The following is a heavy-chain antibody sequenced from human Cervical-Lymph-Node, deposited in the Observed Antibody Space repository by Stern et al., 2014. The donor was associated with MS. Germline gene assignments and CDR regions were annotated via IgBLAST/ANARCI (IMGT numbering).Heavy chain of an antibody. Sequence: QDQLVQSGPEVKKPGASVKVSCKASGYTFTSYVMHWVRQAPGQRLEWMGWINAGNGYTKYSQKFQGRVTITRDTSASTAYMELSSLRSEDTAVYYCARDWISRFAFDIWGQGTMVTVSS. J-gene: IGHJ3*02. CDR2: INAGNGYT. CDR1: GYTFTSYV. D-gene: IGHD3-3*02. CDR3: ARDWISRFAFDI. V-gene: IGHV1-3*01.